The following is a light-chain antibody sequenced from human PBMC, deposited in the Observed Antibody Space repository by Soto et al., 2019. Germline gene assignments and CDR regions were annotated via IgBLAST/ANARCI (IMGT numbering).Light chain of an antibody. V-gene: IGLV1-44*01. Sequence: QSVLTQSPSASGTPGQRVTITCSGTTSDIGRNTVNWYQQLPGTAPKLLIYSNNRRPSGVPGRFSGSKSGTSASLAISGLQSEDEGLYYWVTWHASLDAWVFGGGTKLTVL. J-gene: IGLJ3*02. CDR3: VTWHASLDAWV. CDR1: TSDIGRNT. CDR2: SNN.